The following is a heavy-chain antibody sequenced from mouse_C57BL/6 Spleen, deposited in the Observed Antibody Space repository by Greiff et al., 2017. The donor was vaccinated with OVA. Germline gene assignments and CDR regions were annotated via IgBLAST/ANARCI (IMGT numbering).Heavy chain of an antibody. CDR2: IDPSDSYT. D-gene: IGHD2-4*01. J-gene: IGHJ2*01. CDR3: ARAQIYYDYDKVYFDY. CDR1: GYTFTSYW. Sequence: QVQLQQPGAELVKPGASVKLSCKASGYTFTSYWMQWVKQRPGQGLEWIGEIDPSDSYTNYNQKFKGKATLTVDTSSSTAYMQLSSLTSEDSAVYYCARAQIYYDYDKVYFDYWGQGTTLTVSS. V-gene: IGHV1-50*01.